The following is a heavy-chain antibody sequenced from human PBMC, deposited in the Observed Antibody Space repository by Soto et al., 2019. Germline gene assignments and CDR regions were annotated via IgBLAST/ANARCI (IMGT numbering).Heavy chain of an antibody. Sequence: QVQLXXSGPGLVKPXXXXSLTXAXXGGSISSHHLWTWVCQSPGQGLEWIGEIFHGGTTNYSPSLKTRVTISIDKSKNEFSLNLSSVTAADMAVYYCARCAYGSYTFGLDVWGQGTTVTVSS. J-gene: IGHJ6*02. D-gene: IGHD3-10*01. CDR3: ARCAYGSYTFGLDV. V-gene: IGHV4-4*02. CDR2: IFHGGTT. CDR1: GGSISSHHL.